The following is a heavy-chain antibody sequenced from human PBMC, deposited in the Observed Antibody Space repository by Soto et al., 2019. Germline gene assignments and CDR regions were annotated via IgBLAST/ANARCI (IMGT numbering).Heavy chain of an antibody. CDR3: AREGAWIQLWSSPFDY. CDR2: THYRSKWYN. D-gene: IGHD5-18*01. Sequence: SQTLSLTCAISGDSVSSNSAAWSWIRLSPSRGLEWLGRTHYRSKWYNDYAVSVKSRITISPGTSKNQFTLQLNSVTPDDTAVYYCAREGAWIQLWSSPFDYWGQGTLVTVSS. V-gene: IGHV6-1*01. CDR1: GDSVSSNSAA. J-gene: IGHJ4*02.